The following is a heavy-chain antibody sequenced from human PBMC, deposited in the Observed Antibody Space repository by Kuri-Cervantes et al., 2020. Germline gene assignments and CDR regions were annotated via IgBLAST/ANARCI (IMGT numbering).Heavy chain of an antibody. J-gene: IGHJ4*02. CDR2: ISAYNGNT. Sequence: ASVKVSCKASCYTFTSYGISWVRQAPGQGLEWMGWISAYNGNTNYAQKLQGRVTMPTDTSTSTAYMELRSLRSDDTAVYYCAVGMTYNWDYVPYYFDYWGQGTLVTVSS. V-gene: IGHV1-18*01. D-gene: IGHD1-7*01. CDR3: AVGMTYNWDYVPYYFDY. CDR1: CYTFTSYG.